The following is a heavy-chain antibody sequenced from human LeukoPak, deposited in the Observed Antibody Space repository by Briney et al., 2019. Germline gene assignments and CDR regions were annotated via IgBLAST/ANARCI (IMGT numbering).Heavy chain of an antibody. V-gene: IGHV4-39*07. CDR2: VSYTGST. J-gene: IGHJ4*02. CDR3: VGVDCASGTCYPPDF. Sequence: SETLSLTCSVFGGSITSHTVIWAWIRQSPERGLEWVGSVSYTGSTYTPPSLKSRVTLSVDTSKNLFSLNVNSVTAADSAVYYCVGVDCASGTCYPPDFWGQGTQVTVSS. CDR1: GGSITSHTVI. D-gene: IGHD1-26*01.